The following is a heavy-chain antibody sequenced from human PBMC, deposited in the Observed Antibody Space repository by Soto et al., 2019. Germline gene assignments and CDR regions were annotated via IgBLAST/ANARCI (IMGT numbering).Heavy chain of an antibody. CDR3: ARDGPPSYNGNYWSFDY. Sequence: QVQLVESGGGVVQPGRSLRLSCAASGFTFSSYAMHWVRQAPGKGLEWGAVISYDGSNKYYADSVKGPFTISRDNSKNTLYLQMNSLSAEDTAVYYCARDGPPSYNGNYWSFDYWGQGTLVTVSS. V-gene: IGHV3-30-3*01. D-gene: IGHD1-7*01. J-gene: IGHJ4*02. CDR1: GFTFSSYA. CDR2: ISYDGSNK.